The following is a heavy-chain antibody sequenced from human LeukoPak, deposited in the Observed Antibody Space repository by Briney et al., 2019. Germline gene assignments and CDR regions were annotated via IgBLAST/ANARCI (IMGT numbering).Heavy chain of an antibody. D-gene: IGHD6-13*01. CDR2: FYASGTT. CDR3: AKDSSTWGNLAGHFDS. CDR1: GGSIVSHY. Sequence: KPSETLSLIFTVSGGSIVSHYWNRIRQPAGRGLEWIGRFYASGTTNTSPSLKSRVTMSVDTSKNQFSLKLSSVTAADTAVYYCAKDSSTWGNLAGHFDSWGQGTLVTVSS. J-gene: IGHJ4*02. V-gene: IGHV4-4*07.